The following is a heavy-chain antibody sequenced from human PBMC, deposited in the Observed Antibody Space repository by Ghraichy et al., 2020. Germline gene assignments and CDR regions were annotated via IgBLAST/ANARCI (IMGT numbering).Heavy chain of an antibody. J-gene: IGHJ4*02. CDR3: VREGEGNYYFDN. D-gene: IGHD1-26*01. V-gene: IGHV3-48*03. Sequence: GESLNISCAASGLTISGSKMHWVRQAPGRGLEWVSFIDSSGRITYYPDSVKGRFTMSRDNTKNSLYLQMNSLRDEETALYYCVREGEGNYYFDNWGQGTLVTVSS. CDR2: IDSSGRIT. CDR1: GLTISGSK.